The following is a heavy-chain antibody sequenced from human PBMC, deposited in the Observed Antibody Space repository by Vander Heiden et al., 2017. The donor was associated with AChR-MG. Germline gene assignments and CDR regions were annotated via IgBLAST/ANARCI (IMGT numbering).Heavy chain of an antibody. CDR2: ISGSGATT. V-gene: IGHV3-23*01. Sequence: EVQLLESGGDLIQPGESLRLSCVASGLPFSRYGMTWLRQAPGKGLEWVSSISGSGATTYYADSVKGRFTISRNNSKNTLYLQMNSLRVEDTAVYFCAKRPLGAAFDIWGQGTMVTVSS. D-gene: IGHD7-27*01. CDR1: GLPFSRYG. CDR3: AKRPLGAAFDI. J-gene: IGHJ3*02.